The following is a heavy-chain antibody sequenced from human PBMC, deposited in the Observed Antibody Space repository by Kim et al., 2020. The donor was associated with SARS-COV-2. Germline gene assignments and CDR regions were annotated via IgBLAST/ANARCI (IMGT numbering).Heavy chain of an antibody. CDR2: ISGSGDTT. Sequence: GGSLRLSCAASGFTFSNYAMSWVRQAPGKGLEWVSAISGSGDTTYYADSVKGRFTISRDNSKNTLYLQVNNLRAEDTAVYYCAKPLITTTIIVTYYYYYGMDVWGQGTTVTVSS. CDR3: AKPLITTTIIVTYYYYYGMDV. J-gene: IGHJ6*02. CDR1: GFTFSNYA. V-gene: IGHV3-23*01. D-gene: IGHD3-22*01.